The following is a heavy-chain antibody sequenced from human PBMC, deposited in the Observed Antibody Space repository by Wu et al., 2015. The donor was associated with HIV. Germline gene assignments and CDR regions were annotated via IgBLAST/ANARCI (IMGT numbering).Heavy chain of an antibody. Sequence: QARMEQSGTEVRKPGASVKVSCKTTGYTFIDYGVAWVRQAPGQGLEWLGWISGYNGNTVYAESLQGRVTMTRDRFTATMYMEMRSLRPDDTAVYFCARDRLSEMSYWFDPWGQGTLVIVS. V-gene: IGHV1-18*01. CDR2: ISGYNGNT. D-gene: IGHD3-10*01. CDR1: GYTFIDYG. CDR3: ARDRLSEMSYWFDP. J-gene: IGHJ5*02.